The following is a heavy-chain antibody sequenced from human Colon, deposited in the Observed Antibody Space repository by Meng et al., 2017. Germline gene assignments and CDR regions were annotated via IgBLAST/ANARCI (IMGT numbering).Heavy chain of an antibody. V-gene: IGHV4-59*01. D-gene: IGHD4/OR15-4a*01. CDR1: GDSISGFY. J-gene: IGHJ4*02. CDR3: ARVTDLGGARRFDY. CDR2: VLSGGSI. Sequence: SETLSLTCIVSGDSISGFYWNWIRQSPGKGLEWIGFVLSGGSINYNPSLKSRVTISIDLSKSQFSLKLTSMTAADTAVYYCARVTDLGGARRFDYWGPGTLVSLL.